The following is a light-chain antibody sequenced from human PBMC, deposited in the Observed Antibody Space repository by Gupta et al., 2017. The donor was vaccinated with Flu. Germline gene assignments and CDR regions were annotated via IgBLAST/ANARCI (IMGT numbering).Light chain of an antibody. V-gene: IGKV3-15*01. CDR2: GAS. Sequence: EIVVTQSPATLSVSPGERVTLSCTASQSISNNLAWYQQKPGQAPRLLIYGASNRVTGIPARFSGGGSGTEFTLTISSLQSEDFAVYYCQQYNGWPQGFTFGHGTKVDIK. CDR3: QQYNGWPQGFT. J-gene: IGKJ3*01. CDR1: QSISNN.